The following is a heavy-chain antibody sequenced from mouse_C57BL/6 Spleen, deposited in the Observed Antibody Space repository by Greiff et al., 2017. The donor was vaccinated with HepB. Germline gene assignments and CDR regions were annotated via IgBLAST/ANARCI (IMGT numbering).Heavy chain of an antibody. Sequence: VQLQQPGAELVKPGASVKLSCKASGYTFTSYWMHWVKQRPGQGLEWIGMIHPNSGSTNYNEKFKSKATLTVDKSSSTAYMQLSSLTSEDSAVYSCASSACCYGNLYWYFDVWGTGTTVTVSS. J-gene: IGHJ1*03. CDR2: IHPNSGST. V-gene: IGHV1-64*01. CDR3: ASSACCYGNLYWYFDV. D-gene: IGHD2-1*01. CDR1: GYTFTSYW.